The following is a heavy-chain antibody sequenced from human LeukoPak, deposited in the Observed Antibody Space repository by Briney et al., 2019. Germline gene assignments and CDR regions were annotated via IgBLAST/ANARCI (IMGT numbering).Heavy chain of an antibody. CDR1: GYTFTGYY. CDR2: INPNSGGT. CDR3: ARVFSKGIAVADTQRGLGY. Sequence: ASVKVSCKASGYTFTGYYMHWVRQAPGQGLEWMGRINPNSGGTNYAQKFQGRVTMTRDTSISTAYMELSRLRSDDTAVYYCARVFSKGIAVADTQRGLGYWGQGTLVTVSS. V-gene: IGHV1-2*06. D-gene: IGHD6-19*01. J-gene: IGHJ4*02.